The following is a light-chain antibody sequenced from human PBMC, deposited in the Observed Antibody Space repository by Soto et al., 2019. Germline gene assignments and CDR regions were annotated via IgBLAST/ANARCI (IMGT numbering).Light chain of an antibody. J-gene: IGKJ5*01. CDR3: QQYDNSPIT. CDR2: GAS. V-gene: IGKV3-15*01. CDR1: QSVRSN. Sequence: EIVMTQSPATLSVSPGERATLSCRASQSVRSNLAWYQQKPGQSPRLLIYGASTRATGIPARFSGSGSGTQFTLTISSLQSEDFAVYYCQQYDNSPITFGQGTRLE.